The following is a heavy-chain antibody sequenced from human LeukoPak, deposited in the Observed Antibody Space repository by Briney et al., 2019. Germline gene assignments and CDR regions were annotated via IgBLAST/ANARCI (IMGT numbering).Heavy chain of an antibody. Sequence: ASVKVSCKASRYSFTTYYIHWVRQAPGQGLESMAIINPRDGSTSYAQKFQGRVTMTRDTSTSTVYMELSSLRSEDTAVYYCARVLGVYSGTYVPDYCGQGTLVTVSS. V-gene: IGHV1-46*01. CDR1: RYSFTTYY. CDR2: INPRDGST. CDR3: ARVLGVYSGTYVPDY. J-gene: IGHJ4*02. D-gene: IGHD1-26*01.